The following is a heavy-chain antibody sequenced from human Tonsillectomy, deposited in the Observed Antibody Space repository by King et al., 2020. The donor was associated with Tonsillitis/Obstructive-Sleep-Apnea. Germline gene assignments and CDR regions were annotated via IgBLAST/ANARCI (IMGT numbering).Heavy chain of an antibody. CDR3: ATDLTGDPNSNDAFDI. D-gene: IGHD7-27*01. CDR1: GYTLTELS. CDR2: FDPEDGET. J-gene: IGHJ3*02. V-gene: IGHV1-24*01. Sequence: VQLVQSGAEVKKPGASVKVSCKVSGYTLTELSMHWVRQAPGKGLEWMGGFDPEDGETIYAQKFQGRVNMTEDTSTDTAYMELSSLRSEDTAVYYCATDLTGDPNSNDAFDIWRQGTMSPSLQ.